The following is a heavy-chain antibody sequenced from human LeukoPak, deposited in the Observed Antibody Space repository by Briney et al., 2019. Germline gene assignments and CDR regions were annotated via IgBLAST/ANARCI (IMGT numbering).Heavy chain of an antibody. Sequence: SGGSLRLSCAASGFTFSSYAMHWVRQAPGKGLEYVSAISSNGGSTYYANSVKGRFTNSRDNSKNTLYLQMGSLRAEDMAVYYCARAHSSGWYVWGQGTLVTVSS. CDR3: ARAHSSGWYV. V-gene: IGHV3-64*01. D-gene: IGHD6-19*01. CDR2: ISSNGGST. J-gene: IGHJ4*02. CDR1: GFTFSSYA.